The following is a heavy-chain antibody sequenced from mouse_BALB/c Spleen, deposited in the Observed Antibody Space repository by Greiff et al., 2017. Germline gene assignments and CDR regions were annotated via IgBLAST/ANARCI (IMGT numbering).Heavy chain of an antibody. D-gene: IGHD1-1*01. CDR3: ARNTNYYGSSPYLDY. J-gene: IGHJ2*01. Sequence: QVQLKESGPGLVAPSQSLSITCTVSGFSLSRYSVHWVRQPPGKGLEWLGMIWGGGSTDYNSALKSRLSIRKDNSKSQVFLKMNSLQTDDTAMYYCARNTNYYGSSPYLDYWGQGTTLTVSS. V-gene: IGHV2-6-4*01. CDR2: IWGGGST. CDR1: GFSLSRYS.